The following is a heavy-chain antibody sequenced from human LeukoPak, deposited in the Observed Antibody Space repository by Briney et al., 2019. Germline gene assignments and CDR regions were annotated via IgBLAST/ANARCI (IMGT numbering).Heavy chain of an antibody. CDR2: IYTSGST. V-gene: IGHV4-61*02. CDR3: ASSFDYYGSGWPIDP. D-gene: IGHD3-10*01. J-gene: IGHJ5*02. CDR1: GGSISSGSYY. Sequence: SETLSLTCTVSGGSISSGSYYWGWIRQPAGKGLEWIGRIYTSGSTNYNPSLKSRVTISVDTSKNQFSLKLSSVTAADTAVYYCASSFDYYGSGWPIDPWGQGTLVTVSS.